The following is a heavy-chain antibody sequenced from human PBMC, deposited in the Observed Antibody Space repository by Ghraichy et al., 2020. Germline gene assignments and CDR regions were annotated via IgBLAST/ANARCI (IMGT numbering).Heavy chain of an antibody. Sequence: GSLSLTCTVSGGSISSYYWSWIRQPAGKGLEWIGRIYTSGSTNYNPSLKSRVTMSVDTSKNQFSLKLSSVTAADTAVYYCARDYSNGGGVDYWGQGTLVTVSS. D-gene: IGHD4-11*01. CDR1: GGSISSYY. V-gene: IGHV4-4*07. CDR3: ARDYSNGGGVDY. CDR2: IYTSGST. J-gene: IGHJ4*02.